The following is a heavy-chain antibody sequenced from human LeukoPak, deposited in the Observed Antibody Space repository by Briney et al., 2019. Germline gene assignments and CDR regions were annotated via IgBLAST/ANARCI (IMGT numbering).Heavy chain of an antibody. V-gene: IGHV3-53*01. J-gene: IGHJ4*02. CDR3: ARASQWLAFDY. Sequence: GGSLRLSCAASGFTVSSNYMSWVRQAPGKGLEWVSVIYSGGSTYYADSVKGRFAISRDSSKSTLYLDMNSLRPEDTAVYYCARASQWLAFDYWGQGTLVTVSS. D-gene: IGHD6-19*01. CDR2: IYSGGST. CDR1: GFTVSSNY.